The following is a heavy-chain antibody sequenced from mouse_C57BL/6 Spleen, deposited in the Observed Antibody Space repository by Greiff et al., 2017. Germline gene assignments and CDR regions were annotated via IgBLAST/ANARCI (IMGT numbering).Heavy chain of an antibody. J-gene: IGHJ3*01. V-gene: IGHV5-4*01. Sequence: EVQRVESGGGLVKPGGSLKLSCAASGFTFSSYAMSWVHQTPEKRLEWVATISDGGSYTYYPDNVKGRFTISRDNAKNNLYLQMSHLKSEDTAMYYCAREGFAYWGQGTLVTVSA. CDR1: GFTFSSYA. CDR3: AREGFAY. CDR2: ISDGGSYT.